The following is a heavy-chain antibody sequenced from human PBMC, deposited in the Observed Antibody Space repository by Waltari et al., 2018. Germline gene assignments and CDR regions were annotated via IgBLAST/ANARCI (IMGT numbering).Heavy chain of an antibody. CDR3: ARSFRRSLGELSTPPYY. D-gene: IGHD3-16*02. CDR1: GFTFSSYA. V-gene: IGHV3-23*01. CDR2: ISGSGGST. Sequence: EVQLLESGGGLVQPGGSLRLSCAASGFTFSSYAMSWVRQAPGKGLEWVSAISGSGGSTYYADSVKGRFTISRDNSKNTLYQQMNSLRAEDTAVYYCARSFRRSLGELSTPPYYWGQGTLVTVSS. J-gene: IGHJ4*02.